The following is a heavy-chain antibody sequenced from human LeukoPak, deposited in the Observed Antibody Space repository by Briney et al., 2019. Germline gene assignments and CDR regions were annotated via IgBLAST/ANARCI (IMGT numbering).Heavy chain of an antibody. Sequence: KPGGSLRLSCAASGFTFSSYSMNWVRQAPGKGLEWVSSISSSSSYIYYADSVKGRFTISRDNAKNPLYLQMNSLRAEDTAVYYCARDTTKGYYGSGSYLYWGQGTLVTVSS. J-gene: IGHJ4*02. V-gene: IGHV3-21*01. CDR1: GFTFSSYS. D-gene: IGHD3-10*01. CDR2: ISSSSSYI. CDR3: ARDTTKGYYGSGSYLY.